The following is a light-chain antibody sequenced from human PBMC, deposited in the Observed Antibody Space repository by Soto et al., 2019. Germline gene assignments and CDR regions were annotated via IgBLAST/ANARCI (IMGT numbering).Light chain of an antibody. J-gene: IGKJ2*01. CDR2: GVS. Sequence: DIVLTQSPATLSVSPGDRVTPSCRASESLFGFLAWYQQKPGQAPRLLMYGVSTRATGIPARFSGGGSATDFTLTISSLQSEDSAFYFCQSYNDWPFASGLGTRLEI. V-gene: IGKV3-15*01. CDR3: QSYNDWPFA. CDR1: ESLFGF.